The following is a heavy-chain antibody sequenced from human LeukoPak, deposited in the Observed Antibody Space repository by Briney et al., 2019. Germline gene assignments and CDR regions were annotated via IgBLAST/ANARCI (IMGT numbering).Heavy chain of an antibody. J-gene: IGHJ3*02. Sequence: SQTLSLTCTASGGSISSGGSYWSWIRQPAGKGLEWIGRIYTSGHNYAPSLKSRVTMSLDTSKNQFSLKLSSVTAADTAVYYCAKRRDLVGGSGDAFDIWGPGTMVTVSS. CDR2: IYTSGH. CDR1: GGSISSGGSY. V-gene: IGHV4-61*02. CDR3: AKRRDLVGGSGDAFDI. D-gene: IGHD3-16*01.